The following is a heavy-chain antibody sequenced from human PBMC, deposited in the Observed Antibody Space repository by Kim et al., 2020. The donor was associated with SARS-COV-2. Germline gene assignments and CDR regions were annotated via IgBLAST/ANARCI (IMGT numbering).Heavy chain of an antibody. CDR2: IYYSGST. CDR1: GGSISSSSYY. V-gene: IGHV4-39*01. CDR3: ARHDTYGDGSSGYYPPPLEH. D-gene: IGHD3-22*01. Sequence: SETLSLTCTVSGGSISSSSYYWGWIRQPPGKGLEWIGSIYYSGSTYYNPSLKSRVTISVDTSKNQFSLKLSSVTAADTAVYYCARHDTYGDGSSGYYPPPLEHWGQGTLVTVSS. J-gene: IGHJ1*01.